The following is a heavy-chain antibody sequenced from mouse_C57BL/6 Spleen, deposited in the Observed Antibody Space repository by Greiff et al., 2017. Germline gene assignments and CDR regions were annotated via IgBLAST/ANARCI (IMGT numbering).Heavy chain of an antibody. D-gene: IGHD1-1*01. J-gene: IGHJ2*01. CDR1: GYAFSSYW. CDR2: IYPGDGDT. CDR3: ARDYYGSSYEDFDY. V-gene: IGHV1-80*01. Sequence: VKLQESGAELVKPGASVKISCKASGYAFSSYWMNWVKQRPGKGLEWIGQIYPGDGDTNYNGKFQGQATLTADKSSSTAYMQLSSLTSEDSAVYYCARDYYGSSYEDFDYWGKGTTLTVSS.